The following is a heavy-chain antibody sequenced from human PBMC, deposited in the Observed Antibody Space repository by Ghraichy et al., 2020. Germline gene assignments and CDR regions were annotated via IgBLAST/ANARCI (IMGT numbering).Heavy chain of an antibody. CDR3: ARGSRVVRFYYYDGMDV. Sequence: LSLTCVGSGFTLSGYSMNWVRQSPGKGLEWVSYITSSSRTISYADSVKGRFTISRDNAQNSLYLQMNSLRDEDTAVYYCARGSRVVRFYYYDGMDVWGQGTMVTVSS. J-gene: IGHJ6*02. V-gene: IGHV3-48*02. D-gene: IGHD4-23*01. CDR1: GFTLSGYS. CDR2: ITSSSRTI.